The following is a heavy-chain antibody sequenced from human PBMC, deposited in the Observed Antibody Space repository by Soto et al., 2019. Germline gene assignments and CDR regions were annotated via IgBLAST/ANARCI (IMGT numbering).Heavy chain of an antibody. CDR3: AMNPSYCSGGSCYSRFDP. J-gene: IGHJ5*02. V-gene: IGHV1-69*13. D-gene: IGHD2-15*01. CDR1: VCTFATYA. CDR2: IIPIFGTA. Sequence: SVKVSCKASVCTFATYAISWVRQAPGQGLEWLGGIIPIFGTANYPQKFQGRVTISADESTSTAYMDLSSLRSEDTAVYYCAMNPSYCSGGSCYSRFDPWGQGTLVTVSS.